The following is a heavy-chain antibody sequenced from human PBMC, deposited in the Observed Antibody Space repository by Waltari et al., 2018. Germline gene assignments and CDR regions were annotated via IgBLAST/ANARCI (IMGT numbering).Heavy chain of an antibody. D-gene: IGHD4-17*01. J-gene: IGHJ3*02. CDR2: IWYDGSNK. CDR1: GFTFSSYG. Sequence: QVQLVESGGGVVQPGRSLRLSCAASGFTFSSYGMHWVRQAPGKGLEWVAVIWYDGSNKYYADSVKGRFTISRDNSKNTLYLQMNSLRAEDTAMYYCAKEVGAMTTVTSDAFDIWGQGTMVTVSS. CDR3: AKEVGAMTTVTSDAFDI. V-gene: IGHV3-30*18.